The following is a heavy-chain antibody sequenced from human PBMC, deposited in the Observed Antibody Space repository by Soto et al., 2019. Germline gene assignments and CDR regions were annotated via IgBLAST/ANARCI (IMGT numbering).Heavy chain of an antibody. D-gene: IGHD5-18*01. CDR2: ISGSGGST. CDR3: VQLWSNGERYFAY. J-gene: IGHJ4*02. V-gene: IGHV3-23*01. CDR1: GFTFSSYA. Sequence: EVQLLESGGGLVQPGGSLRLSCAASGFTFSSYAMSWVRQAPGKGLEWVSAISGSGGSTYYADSVKGRFTISRDNSKNTLYLQMNSLRAEDTAGYYCVQLWSNGERYFAYWGQGTLVTVSS.